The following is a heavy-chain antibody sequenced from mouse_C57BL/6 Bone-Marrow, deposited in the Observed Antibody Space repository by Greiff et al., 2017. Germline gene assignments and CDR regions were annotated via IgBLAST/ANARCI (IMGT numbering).Heavy chain of an antibody. J-gene: IGHJ3*01. CDR3: ARVGAGPWFAY. Sequence: QVQLQQSGAELVKPGASVKISCKASGYAFSSYWMNWVKQRPGKGLEWIGQIYPGDGDTNYNGKFKGKATLTAAKSSSTAYMQLSSLTSEDSAVYFCARVGAGPWFAYWGQGTLVTVSA. CDR1: GYAFSSYW. D-gene: IGHD4-1*01. V-gene: IGHV1-80*01. CDR2: IYPGDGDT.